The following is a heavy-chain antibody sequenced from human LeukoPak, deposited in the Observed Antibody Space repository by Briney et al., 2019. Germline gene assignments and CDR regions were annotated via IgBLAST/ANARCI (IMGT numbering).Heavy chain of an antibody. CDR2: IWYDGSNK. V-gene: IGHV3-33*01. D-gene: IGHD3-22*01. Sequence: PGRSLRLSCAASGFTFSSYGMHWVRQAPGKGLEWVAVIWYDGSNKYYADSVKGRFTISRDNSKNTLYLQMNSLRAEDTAVYYCARPLYYYDSSAQTGFDYWGQGTLVTVSS. CDR1: GFTFSSYG. J-gene: IGHJ4*02. CDR3: ARPLYYYDSSAQTGFDY.